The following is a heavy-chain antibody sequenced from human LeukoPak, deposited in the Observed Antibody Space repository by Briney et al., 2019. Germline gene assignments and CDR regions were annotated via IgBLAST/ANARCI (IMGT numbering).Heavy chain of an antibody. Sequence: GGSLRLSCAASGFTFSSYTMNWVRQAPGKGLEWVSSITTTSSYIYYAGSVKGRFTISRDNAKSSLFLQMNSLRAEDTAVYYCARDLVAGKGYWGQGTLVTVSS. D-gene: IGHD6-19*01. CDR3: ARDLVAGKGY. J-gene: IGHJ4*02. V-gene: IGHV3-21*01. CDR1: GFTFSSYT. CDR2: ITTTSSYI.